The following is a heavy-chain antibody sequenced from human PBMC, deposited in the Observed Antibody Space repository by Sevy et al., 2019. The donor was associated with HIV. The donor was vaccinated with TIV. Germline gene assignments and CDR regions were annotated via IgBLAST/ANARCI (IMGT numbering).Heavy chain of an antibody. J-gene: IGHJ6*02. Sequence: GGSLRLSCAASGFTFSSYAMHWVRQAPGKGLEWVAGISYDGSNKYYADSVKVRFTISRDNTKNKLYLQMDGLRAEDTALYYCSREEEPDYYYCVMDVWGQGTMVTVSS. V-gene: IGHV3-30-3*01. CDR2: ISYDGSNK. CDR3: SREEEPDYYYCVMDV. CDR1: GFTFSSYA.